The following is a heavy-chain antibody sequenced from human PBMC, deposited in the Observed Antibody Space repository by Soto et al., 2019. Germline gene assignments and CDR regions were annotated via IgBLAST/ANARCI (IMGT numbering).Heavy chain of an antibody. CDR2: IIPIFGTA. D-gene: IGHD5-12*01. V-gene: IGHV1-69*01. J-gene: IGHJ4*02. CDR1: GYTFTSYA. CDR3: ARSTISDDIVATILDY. Sequence: QVQLVQSGAEVKKPGASVKVSCKASGYTFTSYAISWVRQAPGQGLEWMGGIIPIFGTANYAQKFQGRVTITADESTSTAYMELSSLRSEDTAVYYCARSTISDDIVATILDYWGQGTLVTVSS.